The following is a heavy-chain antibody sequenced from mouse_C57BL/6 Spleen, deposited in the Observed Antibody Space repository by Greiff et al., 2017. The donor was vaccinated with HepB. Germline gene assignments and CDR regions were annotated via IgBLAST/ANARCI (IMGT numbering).Heavy chain of an antibody. J-gene: IGHJ2*01. CDR2: IDPSDSYT. D-gene: IGHD2-4*01. Sequence: VQLQQSGAELVMPGASVKLSCKASGYTFTSYWMHWVKQRPGQGLEWIGEIDPSDSYTNYNQKFKGKSTLTVDKSSSTAYMQLSSLKSEDSAVYYCARRMGLRRNYFDYWGQGTTLTVSS. CDR3: ARRMGLRRNYFDY. CDR1: GYTFTSYW. V-gene: IGHV1-69*01.